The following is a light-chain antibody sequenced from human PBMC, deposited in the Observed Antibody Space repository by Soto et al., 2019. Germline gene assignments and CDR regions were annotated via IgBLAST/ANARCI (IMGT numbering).Light chain of an antibody. J-gene: IGKJ1*01. CDR3: MQALQTPRT. CDR2: LGS. V-gene: IGKV2-28*01. CDR1: QSPLHSNGYNY. Sequence: DIVMTQSPLSLPVTPGEPASISCRSSQSPLHSNGYNYLDWYLQKPGQSPQLLIYLGSNRASEVPDRFSGSGSGTDFTLKISRVEAEDVGVYYCMQALQTPRTFGQGTKVEIK.